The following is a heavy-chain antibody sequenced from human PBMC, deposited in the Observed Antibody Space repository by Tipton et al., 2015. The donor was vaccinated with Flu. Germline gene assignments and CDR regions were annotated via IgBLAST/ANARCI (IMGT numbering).Heavy chain of an antibody. J-gene: IGHJ5*02. V-gene: IGHV4-39*07. CDR3: ARRDYSNYVSDPKSLFDP. Sequence: TLSLTCNVSGGSISSSSDYWGWIRQPPGKGLEWIGNVFHTGSTYHNPSLKSRVTISVDTSKNQFSLKVFSVTAADTAVYYCARRDYSNYVSDPKSLFDPWGQGTLVTVSS. D-gene: IGHD4-11*01. CDR2: VFHTGST. CDR1: GGSISSSSDY.